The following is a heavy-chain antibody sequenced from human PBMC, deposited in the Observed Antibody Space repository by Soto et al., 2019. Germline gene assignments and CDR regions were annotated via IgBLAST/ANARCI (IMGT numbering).Heavy chain of an antibody. CDR1: GGSVSSGAYY. D-gene: IGHD5-12*01. Sequence: LSLPCTVSGGSVSSGAYYWTWIRQRPGKGLEWIGYIYYSGSTYYSPSLKSRLSISLDTSKNQFSLRLSSVTAADTAMYYCARARLRAVYAFDIWGQGTMVTV. J-gene: IGHJ3*02. CDR3: ARARLRAVYAFDI. V-gene: IGHV4-31*03. CDR2: IYYSGST.